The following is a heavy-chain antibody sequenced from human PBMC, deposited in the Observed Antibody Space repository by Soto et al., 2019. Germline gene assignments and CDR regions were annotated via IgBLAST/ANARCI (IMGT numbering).Heavy chain of an antibody. CDR2: ISGSGGTT. D-gene: IGHD6-13*01. CDR3: AKRIATAGRYYAFDS. V-gene: IGHV3-23*01. Sequence: EVQLLESGGGLVQPGGSLRLSCAASGFTFSSYAMSWVRQAPGRGLEWVSSISGSGGTTNHADSGKGRFTISRDNAKNTLNLQINDLRAEDTAVYYCAKRIATAGRYYAFDSRGQRTMVTVSS. J-gene: IGHJ3*02. CDR1: GFTFSSYA.